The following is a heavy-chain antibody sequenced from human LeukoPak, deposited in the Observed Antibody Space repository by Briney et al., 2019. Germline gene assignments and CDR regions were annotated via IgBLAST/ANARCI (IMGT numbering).Heavy chain of an antibody. V-gene: IGHV3-53*01. D-gene: IGHD6-13*01. CDR2: IYSGGVT. CDR3: ARAGGGDKQQLVWYFDL. J-gene: IGHJ2*01. CDR1: GFALSGYW. Sequence: GGSLRLSCAASGFALSGYWMSWVRRAPGKGLEWVSLIYSGGVTYYADSVKGRFTISRDNSKNTLYLQMNSLRAEDTAVYYCARAGGGDKQQLVWYFDLWGRGTLSLSPQ.